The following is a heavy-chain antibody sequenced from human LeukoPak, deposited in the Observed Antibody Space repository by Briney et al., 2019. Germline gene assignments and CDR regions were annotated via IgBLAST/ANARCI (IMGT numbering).Heavy chain of an antibody. Sequence: ASVKVSCKDSGYTLTELSMHWVRQAPGKGLEWMGGFDPEDGETIYAQKFQGRVTMTEDTSTDTAYMELSSLRSEDTAVYYCATDIRLERYYYYGMDVWGQGTTVTVSS. CDR3: ATDIRLERYYYYGMDV. D-gene: IGHD2-21*01. J-gene: IGHJ6*02. V-gene: IGHV1-24*01. CDR2: FDPEDGET. CDR1: GYTLTELS.